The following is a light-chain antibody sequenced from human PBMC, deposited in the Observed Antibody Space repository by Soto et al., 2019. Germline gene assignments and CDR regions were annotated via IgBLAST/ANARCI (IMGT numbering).Light chain of an antibody. J-gene: IGKJ4*01. Sequence: DIQMTQSPSTLSASVGDRVTITCRANQNISIRLAWYQQKPGKAPNLLIYKASSLESGVPSRFSGSGSGTEFTLTISSPQPDDFATYYCQQYNSYPLTFGGGTKVEFK. CDR1: QNISIR. CDR2: KAS. V-gene: IGKV1-5*03. CDR3: QQYNSYPLT.